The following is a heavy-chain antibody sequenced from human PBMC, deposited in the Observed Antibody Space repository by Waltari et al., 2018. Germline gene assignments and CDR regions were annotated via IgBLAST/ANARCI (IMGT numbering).Heavy chain of an antibody. CDR1: GFVFSDFH. J-gene: IGHJ4*02. Sequence: QVQLVESGGGLVKPGGSLRLSCAASGFVFSDFHLSWIRQAPGKRLEWISYISTSGYTTNYADSVKGRFTISRDNAKNSLILQMNRLRVDDTAVYYCARNVPMMGASGDDYFDSWGQGNLVTVSS. CDR3: ARNVPMMGASGDDYFDS. D-gene: IGHD1-26*01. V-gene: IGHV3-11*01. CDR2: ISTSGYTT.